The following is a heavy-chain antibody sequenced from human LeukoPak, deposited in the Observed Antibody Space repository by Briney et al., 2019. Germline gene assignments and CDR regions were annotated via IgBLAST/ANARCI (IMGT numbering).Heavy chain of an antibody. CDR2: IYYSGST. J-gene: IGHJ4*02. CDR1: SGSISSYY. V-gene: IGHV4-59*01. D-gene: IGHD2-15*01. CDR3: ARGCSGGSCYASFDY. Sequence: SETLSLTCTVSSGSISSYYWSWIRQPPGKGLEWIGYIYYSGSTNYNPSLKSRVTISVDTSKNQFSLKLSSVTAADTAVYYCARGCSGGSCYASFDYWGQGTLVTVSS.